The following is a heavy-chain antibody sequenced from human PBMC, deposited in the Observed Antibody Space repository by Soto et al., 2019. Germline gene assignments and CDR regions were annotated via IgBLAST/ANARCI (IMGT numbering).Heavy chain of an antibody. CDR2: IYYNGDT. Sequence: QLQLQESGPGLGKPAETLSLKCAVSGGSVSSGNYFWGWIRQPPGKGLEWIGNIYYNGDTYYSPSLKIRVPMSVATAQNPFSLRLTSITASDTAVYYCKRRLIDNWNNVNAFAFWCHGTLVTVSS. V-gene: IGHV4-39*01. J-gene: IGHJ3*01. D-gene: IGHD1-20*01. CDR1: GGSVSSGNYF. CDR3: KRRLIDNWNNVNAFAF.